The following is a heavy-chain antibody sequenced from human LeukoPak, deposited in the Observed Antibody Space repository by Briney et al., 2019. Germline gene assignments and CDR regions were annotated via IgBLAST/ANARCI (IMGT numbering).Heavy chain of an antibody. Sequence: KPSETLSLTCTGSGRPISSYYWSWIRQPPGKGLEWIGYIYYSGSTNYNPSLKSRVTISVDTSKNQFSLKLSSVTAADTAVYYCARVLPMVRGVIYYYYYMDVWGKGTTVTVSS. V-gene: IGHV4-59*01. CDR1: GRPISSYY. D-gene: IGHD3-10*01. CDR3: ARVLPMVRGVIYYYYYMDV. J-gene: IGHJ6*03. CDR2: IYYSGST.